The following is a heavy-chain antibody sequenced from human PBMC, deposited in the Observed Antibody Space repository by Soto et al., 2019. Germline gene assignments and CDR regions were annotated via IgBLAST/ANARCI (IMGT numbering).Heavy chain of an antibody. Sequence: QVQLVESGGGVVQPGRSLRLSCAASGFTFSSYAMHWVRQAPGKGLEWVAVISYDGSNKYYADSVKGRFTISRDNSKNTLYLQMNSLRAEDTAVYYCARTLRKYYDILSGYYWYYYYYGMDVWCKGTTVTVSS. CDR3: ARTLRKYYDILSGYYWYYYYYGMDV. D-gene: IGHD3-9*01. CDR1: GFTFSSYA. CDR2: ISYDGSNK. J-gene: IGHJ6*04. V-gene: IGHV3-30-3*01.